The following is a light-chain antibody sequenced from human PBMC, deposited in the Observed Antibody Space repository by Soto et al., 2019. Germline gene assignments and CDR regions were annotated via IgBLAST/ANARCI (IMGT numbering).Light chain of an antibody. CDR3: QSYDSSLSGCV. CDR2: GNS. Sequence: QSALTQPPSVSGAPGQRVTISCTGSSSNIGARYDVHWYQQLPGTAPKLLIYGNSNRPSGVPDRFSGSKSGTSASLAITGLQAEDEADYYCQSYDSSLSGCVFGGGTKLTVL. J-gene: IGLJ3*02. CDR1: SSNIGARYD. V-gene: IGLV1-40*01.